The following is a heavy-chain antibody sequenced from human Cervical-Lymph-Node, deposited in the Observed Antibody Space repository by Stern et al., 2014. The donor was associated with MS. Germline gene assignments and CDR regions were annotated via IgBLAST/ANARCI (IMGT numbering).Heavy chain of an antibody. CDR3: ARDRGSHSDY. V-gene: IGHV1-2*02. CDR1: GYSFTAYF. D-gene: IGHD1-26*01. CDR2: ISTATGGA. Sequence: VQLVESGAEVKKPGASVKVSCKASGYSFTAYFIHWVRQAPGQGLEWMGWISTATGGANYAQRFQGRVTMTRDTSISTTYMELSRLRSDDTAVYYCARDRGSHSDYWGQGTLVTVSS. J-gene: IGHJ4*02.